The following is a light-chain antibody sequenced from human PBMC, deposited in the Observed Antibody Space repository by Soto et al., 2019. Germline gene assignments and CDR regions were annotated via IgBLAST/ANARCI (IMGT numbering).Light chain of an antibody. V-gene: IGLV4-60*02. J-gene: IGLJ3*02. Sequence: QTVVTHSSSASASLGSSVKLTCTLSSGHSSYIIAWHQQQPGKAPRYLMKLEGSRSYNKGSGVPDRFSGSSSGADRYLTISNLQFEDEADYYCETWDSNTHTVFGGGTKLTVL. CDR3: ETWDSNTHTV. CDR2: LEGSRSY. CDR1: SGHSSYI.